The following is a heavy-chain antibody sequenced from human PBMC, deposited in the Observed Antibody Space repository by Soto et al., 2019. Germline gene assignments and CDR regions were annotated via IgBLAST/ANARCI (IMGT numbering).Heavy chain of an antibody. V-gene: IGHV3-53*02. J-gene: IGHJ4*02. CDR1: GFTVSDS. CDR2: IHSDGST. Sequence: EVQLVETGGGLIQPGGSLKLSCSVAGFTVSDSMSWVRQAPGKGLECVSFIHSDGSTHYTDSVRGRFTISRDNSKNTRYLQMDRMRGDDTAVYFCARDASGPFDYWGQGTLVTGSS. D-gene: IGHD6-19*01. CDR3: ARDASGPFDY.